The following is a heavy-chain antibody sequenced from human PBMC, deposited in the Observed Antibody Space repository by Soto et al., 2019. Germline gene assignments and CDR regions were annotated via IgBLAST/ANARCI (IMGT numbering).Heavy chain of an antibody. CDR2: MNPNSGNT. J-gene: IGHJ6*02. Sequence: ASLKVSCKASGYTFTSYDINWVRQATGQGLEWMGWMNPNSGNTGYAQKFQCRVTMTRNTSISTAYMELSSLRSEDTAVYYCARGQTISNYYGMDVWGQGTTVTVSS. CDR1: GYTFTSYD. D-gene: IGHD3-3*01. CDR3: ARGQTISNYYGMDV. V-gene: IGHV1-8*01.